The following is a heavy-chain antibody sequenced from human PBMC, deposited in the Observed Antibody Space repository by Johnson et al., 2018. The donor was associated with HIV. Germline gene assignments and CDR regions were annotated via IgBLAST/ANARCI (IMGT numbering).Heavy chain of an antibody. D-gene: IGHD3-22*01. Sequence: QVQLVESGGGVVQPGRSLRLSCSASGFIFSSYGMHWVRQAPGKGLEWVAFRRYDGRNKYYADSVKGRFTISRDNSKNTLYLQMNSLRADDTAVYYCARLYDSSGYGAFDFWGQGTMVTVSS. CDR2: RRYDGRNK. CDR3: ARLYDSSGYGAFDF. CDR1: GFIFSSYG. J-gene: IGHJ3*01. V-gene: IGHV3-30*02.